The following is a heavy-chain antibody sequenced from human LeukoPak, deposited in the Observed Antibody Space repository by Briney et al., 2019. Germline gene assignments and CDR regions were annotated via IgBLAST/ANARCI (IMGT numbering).Heavy chain of an antibody. V-gene: IGHV4-59*01. J-gene: IGHJ5*02. CDR3: ANSTSWFDP. Sequence: SETLSLTCTVSGGSISSYYWTWTRQPPGKGLEWIGYIYYSGSTNYNPSLKSRVTISVDTSKNQFSLKLSSVTAADTAVYYCANSTSWFDPWGQGTLVTVSS. CDR1: GGSISSYY. CDR2: IYYSGST.